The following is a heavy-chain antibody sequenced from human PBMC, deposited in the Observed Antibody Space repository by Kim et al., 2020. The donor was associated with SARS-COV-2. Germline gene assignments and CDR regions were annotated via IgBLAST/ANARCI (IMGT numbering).Heavy chain of an antibody. V-gene: IGHV4-31*03. CDR2: IYYSGST. CDR1: GGSISSGGYY. J-gene: IGHJ4*02. CDR3: ARRRTAMPLFDY. Sequence: SETLSLTCTVSGGSISSGGYYWSWIRQHPGKGLEWIGYIYYSGSTYYNPSLKSRVTISVDTSKNQFSLKLSSVTAADTAVYYCARRRTAMPLFDYWGQGTLVTVSS. D-gene: IGHD5-18*01.